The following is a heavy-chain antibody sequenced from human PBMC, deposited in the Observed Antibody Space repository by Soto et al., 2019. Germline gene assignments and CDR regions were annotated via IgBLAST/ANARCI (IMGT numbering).Heavy chain of an antibody. D-gene: IGHD3-10*01. CDR2: IIPTFGTA. V-gene: IGHV1-69*12. Sequence: QVQLVQSGAEVKKPGSSVKVSCKASGGTFSSYAISWVRQAPGQGLEWMGGIIPTFGTANYAQKFQGRVTTPADESTSTAYMELSSLRSEDTAVYYCARADPGTIVRGVIMDNCFDPWGQGTLVTVSS. CDR1: GGTFSSYA. CDR3: ARADPGTIVRGVIMDNCFDP. J-gene: IGHJ5*02.